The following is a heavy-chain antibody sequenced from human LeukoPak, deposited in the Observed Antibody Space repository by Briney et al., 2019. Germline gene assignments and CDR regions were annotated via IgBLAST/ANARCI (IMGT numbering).Heavy chain of an antibody. V-gene: IGHV3-23*01. CDR1: GFTFSSYG. Sequence: GGTLRLSCTASGFTFSSYGMNWVRQAPGKGLEWVSGITGRGEHIFYAGSVKGRFTISRDNSKNTLYLQMNSLRDEDTALYYCAIHGGGTIRIEAFDVWGQGTMVTISS. D-gene: IGHD3-3*01. CDR3: AIHGGGTIRIEAFDV. CDR2: ITGRGEHI. J-gene: IGHJ3*01.